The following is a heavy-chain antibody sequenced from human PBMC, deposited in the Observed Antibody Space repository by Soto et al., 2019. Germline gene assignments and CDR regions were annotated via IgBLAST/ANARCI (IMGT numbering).Heavy chain of an antibody. CDR3: AKSTPDVIKYYYFVMDV. V-gene: IGHV1-24*01. D-gene: IGHD2-15*01. CDR2: FDPEDGET. J-gene: IGHJ6*02. Sequence: ASVKVSCKVSGYTLSELSMHWVRQAPGKGLEWMGGFDPEDGETIYAQKFQGRVTMTEDTSTDTAYIDLSSLRSEDTAVYYCAKSTPDVIKYYYFVMDVWGQGTTVTVSS. CDR1: GYTLSELS.